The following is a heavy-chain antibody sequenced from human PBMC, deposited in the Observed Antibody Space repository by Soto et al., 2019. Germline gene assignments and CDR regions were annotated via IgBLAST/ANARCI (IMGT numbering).Heavy chain of an antibody. CDR3: ATDSRDGYNFYYYYGMDV. D-gene: IGHD5-12*01. J-gene: IGHJ6*02. Sequence: ASVKVSCKVSGYTLTELSMHWVRQAPGKGLEWMGGFDPEDGETIYAQKFQGRVTMTEDTSTDTAYMELSSLRSEDTAVYYCATDSRDGYNFYYYYGMDVWGQGTTVTSP. V-gene: IGHV1-24*01. CDR1: GYTLTELS. CDR2: FDPEDGET.